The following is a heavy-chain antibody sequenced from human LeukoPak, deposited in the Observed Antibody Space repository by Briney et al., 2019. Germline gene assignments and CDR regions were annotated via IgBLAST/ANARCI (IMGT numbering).Heavy chain of an antibody. CDR3: ISFYETY. J-gene: IGHJ4*02. D-gene: IGHD2/OR15-2a*01. Sequence: GGSLRLSCAASGNYWMHWVRQVPGKGQVWVSHINSDGSWTSYADSVKGRFTISKDNAKNTVYLQMNSLRAEDTAVYYCISFYETYWGRGTLVTVSS. CDR1: GNYW. V-gene: IGHV3-74*01. CDR2: INSDGSWT.